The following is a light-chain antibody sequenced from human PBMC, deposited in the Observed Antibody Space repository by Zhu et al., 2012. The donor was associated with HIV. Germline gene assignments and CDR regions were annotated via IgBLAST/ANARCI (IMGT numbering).Light chain of an antibody. J-gene: IGKJ4*01. V-gene: IGKV3D-20*02. CDR2: GAS. Sequence: EVVLTQSPGTLSLSPGERGTLSCRASQSGSSTYLAWYQQKPGQAPRLLIYGASSRAAGIPPRFSGSGSGTDFTLTISSLEPEDFALYYCQQRSNWPLTFGGGTKVEIK. CDR1: QSGSSTY. CDR3: QQRSNWPLT.